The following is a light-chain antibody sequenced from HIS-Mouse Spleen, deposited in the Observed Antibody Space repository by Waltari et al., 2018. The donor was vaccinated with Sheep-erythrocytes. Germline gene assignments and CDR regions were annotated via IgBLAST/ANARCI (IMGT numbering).Light chain of an antibody. Sequence: EIVLTPSPGTLSLSPGERATPPCRARQRVSSSYLALYQQKPGQAPRLLIYGASSRATGIPDRFSGSGSGTDFTLTISRLEPEDFAVYYCQQYGSSPPLTFGGGTKVEIK. J-gene: IGKJ4*01. CDR2: GAS. CDR3: QQYGSSPPLT. CDR1: QRVSSSY. V-gene: IGKV3-20*01.